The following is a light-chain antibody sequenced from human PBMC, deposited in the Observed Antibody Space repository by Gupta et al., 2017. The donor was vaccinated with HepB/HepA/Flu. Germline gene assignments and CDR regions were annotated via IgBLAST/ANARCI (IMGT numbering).Light chain of an antibody. CDR1: RSNIGAGYH. V-gene: IGLV1-40*01. Sequence: QSVLTQPPSVSGAPGQRVTVSCTGSRSNIGAGYHVHWYRHLPGTAPKLLIYANSNRPAGVPDRFSGYKSGTSASLAITGLQADDEAYYYCQSYDTSRSEVFGTGTKVTVL. CDR2: ANS. J-gene: IGLJ1*01. CDR3: QSYDTSRSEV.